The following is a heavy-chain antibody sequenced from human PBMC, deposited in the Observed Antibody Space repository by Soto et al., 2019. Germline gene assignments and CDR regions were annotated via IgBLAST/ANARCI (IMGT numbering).Heavy chain of an antibody. Sequence: ASVKVSCKVSGYTLTELSMHWVRQSPGKGLEWMGGFDPEDGETIYAQKFQGRVTMTEDTSTDTAYMELSSLRSEDTAVYYCATDGGYCSSTSCYYYYYYGMDVWGQGTTVTVSS. CDR2: FDPEDGET. V-gene: IGHV1-24*01. D-gene: IGHD2-2*01. CDR3: ATDGGYCSSTSCYYYYYYGMDV. CDR1: GYTLTELS. J-gene: IGHJ6*02.